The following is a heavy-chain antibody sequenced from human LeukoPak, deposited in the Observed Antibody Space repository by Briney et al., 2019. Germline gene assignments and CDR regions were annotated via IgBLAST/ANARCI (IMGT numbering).Heavy chain of an antibody. Sequence: GESLRLSCATSGFTFSNYWKSWLRQALGKGLVWVSRIKHDGSIATYAESVKGRFTISRDNARNTLYLQMNSLRVDDTAVYYCAKSDWFDPWGRGTLVNVSS. CDR2: IKHDGSIA. J-gene: IGHJ5*02. V-gene: IGHV3-74*03. CDR1: GFTFSNYW. CDR3: AKSDWFDP.